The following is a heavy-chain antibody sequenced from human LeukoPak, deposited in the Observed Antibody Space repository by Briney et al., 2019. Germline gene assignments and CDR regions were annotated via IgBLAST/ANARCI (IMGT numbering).Heavy chain of an antibody. Sequence: PSETLSLTCAVYGGSFSGYYWSWIRQPPGKGLEWIGEINHNGSTNYNPSLKSRVTISVDTSKNQFSLKLSSVTAADTAVYYCARREYSSSPRAFDIWGQGTMVTVSS. CDR1: GGSFSGYY. CDR2: INHNGST. CDR3: ARREYSSSPRAFDI. J-gene: IGHJ3*02. V-gene: IGHV4-34*01. D-gene: IGHD6-13*01.